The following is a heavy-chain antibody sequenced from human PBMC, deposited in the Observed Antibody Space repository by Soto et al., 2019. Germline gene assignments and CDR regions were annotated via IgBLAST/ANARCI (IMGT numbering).Heavy chain of an antibody. CDR3: TREKLAEMDFFDS. CDR1: GGPIRSGSDY. Sequence: QVQLQESGPGLVKPSQTLSLTCTVSGGPIRSGSDYWNWVRQHPGKGLEWIGHISSGGTTYYKPSLESRDAIPEETAKNQFSLSLRSVTAADTAVYFCTREKLAEMDFFDSWGQGILVTVSS. CDR2: ISSGGTT. V-gene: IGHV4-31*03. J-gene: IGHJ4*01. D-gene: IGHD6-19*01.